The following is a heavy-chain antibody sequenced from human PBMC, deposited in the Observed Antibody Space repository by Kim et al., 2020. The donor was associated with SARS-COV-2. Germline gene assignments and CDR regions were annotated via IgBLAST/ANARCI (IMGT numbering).Heavy chain of an antibody. CDR3: SAGGWGVASNYWFYGLDV. CDR2: INTAGDT. D-gene: IGHD3-10*01. CDR1: GFTFSSYD. V-gene: IGHV3-13*04. J-gene: IGHJ6*01. Sequence: GGSLRLSCAASGFTFSSYDMHWVRQATGKGLEWVSTINTAGDTHYSADAMSGFTISSGNATNNTLVQMNTLRAAETAVIYCSAGGWGVASNYWFYGLDV.